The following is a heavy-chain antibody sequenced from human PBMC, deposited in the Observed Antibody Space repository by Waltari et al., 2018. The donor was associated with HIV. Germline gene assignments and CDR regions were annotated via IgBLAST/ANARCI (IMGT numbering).Heavy chain of an antibody. V-gene: IGHV3-53*02. Sequence: LVETGGTLVQPGDSLGLSCSVTGLRVSGNYWTWVRQSPGRALVWVGVIYNNGAIHYARQFMGRFYISRDDHTNVIYLQMNLLKVDDSAIYYCVHGIRYYGFWGRGTLVTVS. D-gene: IGHD3-10*01. J-gene: IGHJ1*01. CDR1: GLRVSGNY. CDR3: VHGIRYYGF. CDR2: IYNNGAI.